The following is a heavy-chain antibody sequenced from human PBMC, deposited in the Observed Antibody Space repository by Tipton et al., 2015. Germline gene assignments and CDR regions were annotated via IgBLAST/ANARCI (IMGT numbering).Heavy chain of an antibody. D-gene: IGHD6-19*01. CDR2: IYYSGST. CDR3: ARDWLGLVDV. CDR1: GGSISSSSYY. J-gene: IGHJ6*02. Sequence: TLSLTCTVSGGSISSSSYYWGWIRQPPGKGLEWIGSIYYSGSTYYNPSLESRLTILVDTSNNQFSLRLRSVTAADTAVYFCARDWLGLVDVWGQGTTVTVSS. V-gene: IGHV4-39*07.